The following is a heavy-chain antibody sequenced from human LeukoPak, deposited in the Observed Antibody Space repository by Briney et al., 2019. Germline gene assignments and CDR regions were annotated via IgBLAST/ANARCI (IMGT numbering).Heavy chain of an antibody. CDR2: TYYSGST. Sequence: SETLSLTCTASGGSISSITYYWGWIRQPPGKGLEWIATTYYSGSTYYNPSLKSRVSISVDTSKNQFSLRLTSVTATDTAVYYCARQGDGGRAFDYWGQGILVTVSS. CDR3: ARQGDGGRAFDY. CDR1: GGSISSITYY. J-gene: IGHJ4*02. V-gene: IGHV4-39*01. D-gene: IGHD4-23*01.